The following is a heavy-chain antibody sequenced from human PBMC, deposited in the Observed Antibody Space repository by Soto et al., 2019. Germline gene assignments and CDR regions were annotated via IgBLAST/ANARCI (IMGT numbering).Heavy chain of an antibody. CDR3: ARVRSQYYYYYYGMDV. CDR2: IYSGGST. Sequence: GGSLRLCCAASGFTVSSNYMSWVRQAPGKGLEWVSVIYSGGSTYYADSVKGRFTISRDNSKNTLYLQMNSLRAEDTAVYYCARVRSQYYYYYYGMDVWGQGTTVTVSS. CDR1: GFTVSSNY. J-gene: IGHJ6*02. V-gene: IGHV3-53*01.